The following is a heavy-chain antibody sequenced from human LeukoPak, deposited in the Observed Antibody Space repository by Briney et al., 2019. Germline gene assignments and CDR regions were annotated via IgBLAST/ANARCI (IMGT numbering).Heavy chain of an antibody. CDR3: ARESPLIYYYGSGTFFDY. D-gene: IGHD3-10*01. CDR2: ISSSSTTI. J-gene: IGHJ4*02. Sequence: GGSLRLSCAASGFTFSTYSMNWVRQAPGKGLEWVSYISSSSTTIYYADSVKGRFTISRDNAKNSLYLQMNSLRAEDTAVYYCARESPLIYYYGSGTFFDYWGQGTLVTVSS. V-gene: IGHV3-48*04. CDR1: GFTFSTYS.